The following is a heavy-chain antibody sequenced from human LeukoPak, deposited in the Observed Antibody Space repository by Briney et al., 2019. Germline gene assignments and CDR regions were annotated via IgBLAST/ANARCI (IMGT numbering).Heavy chain of an antibody. CDR3: AKDMRFDWTPYYFDY. CDR2: ISGSGGST. J-gene: IGHJ4*02. D-gene: IGHD3-9*01. V-gene: IGHV3-23*01. CDR1: GFTFSSYA. Sequence: PGGSLRLSCAASGFTFSSYAMSWVRQAPGKGLEWVSAISGSGGSTYYADSVKGRFTISSDNSKNTLYLQMNSLRAEDTAVYYCAKDMRFDWTPYYFDYWGQGTLVTVSS.